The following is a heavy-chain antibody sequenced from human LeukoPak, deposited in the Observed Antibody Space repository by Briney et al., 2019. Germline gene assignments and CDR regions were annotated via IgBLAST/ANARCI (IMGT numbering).Heavy chain of an antibody. V-gene: IGHV3-11*01. CDR3: ARQHYDILTGYYSIDY. CDR1: GFTFSDYY. Sequence: GGSLRLSCAASGFTFSDYYMSWIRQAPGKGLEWVSYISSSGSTIYYADSVKGRFTISRDNAKNSLYLQMNSLRAEDTAVYYCARQHYDILTGYYSIDYWGQGTLVTVSS. CDR2: ISSSGSTI. D-gene: IGHD3-9*01. J-gene: IGHJ4*02.